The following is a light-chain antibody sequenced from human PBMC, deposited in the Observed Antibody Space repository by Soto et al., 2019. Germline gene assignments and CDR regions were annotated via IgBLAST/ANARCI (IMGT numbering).Light chain of an antibody. CDR2: DAS. Sequence: DIQMTQSPSSLAASVGNRVTITCGASQSISTYLNWYQKKPGKAPNLLIYDASRLQSGVPSRVSGSGGGTDFTLSISSVQPEDFATYFCQQSYANPWTFAQGTKVDIK. CDR3: QQSYANPWT. V-gene: IGKV1-39*01. CDR1: QSISTY. J-gene: IGKJ1*01.